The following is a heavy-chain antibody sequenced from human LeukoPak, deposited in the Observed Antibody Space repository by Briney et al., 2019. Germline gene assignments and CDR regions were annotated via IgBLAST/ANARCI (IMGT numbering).Heavy chain of an antibody. CDR3: ARDTRPIMTGGVPQRELDY. D-gene: IGHD3-16*01. J-gene: IGHJ4*02. Sequence: ASVKVSCKASGYTFTSYGITWVRQAPGQGLEWMGWMSTYNGDTKYVQKFQDRVSMTTDTSTTTAYMELRSLTSDDTAVYYCARDTRPIMTGGVPQRELDYWGQGTLVTVSS. CDR1: GYTFTSYG. V-gene: IGHV1-18*01. CDR2: MSTYNGDT.